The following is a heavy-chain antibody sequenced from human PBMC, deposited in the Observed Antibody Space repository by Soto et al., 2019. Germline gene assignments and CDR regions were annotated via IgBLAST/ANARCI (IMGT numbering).Heavy chain of an antibody. Sequence: EVQLLESEGGLVQPGGSLRLSCAASGLTFSGYGMRWVRQAPGTGLAWVSAISGSGSTTYYADSVKGRFTISRDDYKNILFLQLNSLRTEDTAVYYCVTRSRGLQSSPPRLDSWGQGTLVTVSS. J-gene: IGHJ4*02. V-gene: IGHV3-23*01. CDR3: VTRSRGLQSSPPRLDS. CDR1: GLTFSGYG. D-gene: IGHD4-4*01. CDR2: ISGSGSTT.